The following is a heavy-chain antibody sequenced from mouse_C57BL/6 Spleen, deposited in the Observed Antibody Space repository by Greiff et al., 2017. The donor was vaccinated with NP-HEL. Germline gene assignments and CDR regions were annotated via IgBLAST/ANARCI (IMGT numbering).Heavy chain of an antibody. J-gene: IGHJ4*01. V-gene: IGHV1-82*01. D-gene: IGHD1-2*01. Sequence: QVQLQQSGPELVKPGASVKISCKASGYAFSSSWMNWVKQRPGKGLEWIGRIYPGDGDTNYNGKFKGKATLTADKSSSTAYMQLSSLTSEDSAVYFCARNYGRAMDYWVKEPQSPSPQ. CDR2: IYPGDGDT. CDR3: ARNYGRAMDY. CDR1: GYAFSSSW.